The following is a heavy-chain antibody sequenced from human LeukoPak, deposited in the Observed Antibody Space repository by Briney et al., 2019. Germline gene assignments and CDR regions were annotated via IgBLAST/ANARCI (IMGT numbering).Heavy chain of an antibody. J-gene: IGHJ4*02. V-gene: IGHV3-7*01. CDR1: GFTFSSYW. Sequence: GGSLRLFCAASGFTFSSYWMTWVRQAPGKGLEGVANIKQDGSEKYYVDSVKGRFTISRDNAKNSLYLQMNSLRAEDTAVYYCARGWSKFDYWGQGTLVTVSS. D-gene: IGHD3-3*01. CDR2: IKQDGSEK. CDR3: ARGWSKFDY.